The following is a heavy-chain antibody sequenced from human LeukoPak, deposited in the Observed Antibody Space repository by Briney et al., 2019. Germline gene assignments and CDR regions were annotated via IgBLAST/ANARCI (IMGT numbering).Heavy chain of an antibody. CDR2: INPSGGST. CDR3: ATHTAYGTWFDY. Sequence: ASVKVSCKASGYTFTSYYMHWVRQAPGQGLEWMGIINPSGGSTSYAQKFQGRVTITADKSTSTAYMELSSLRSEDTAVYYCATHTAYGTWFDYWGQGTLVTVSS. V-gene: IGHV1-46*01. D-gene: IGHD5-18*01. J-gene: IGHJ4*02. CDR1: GYTFTSYY.